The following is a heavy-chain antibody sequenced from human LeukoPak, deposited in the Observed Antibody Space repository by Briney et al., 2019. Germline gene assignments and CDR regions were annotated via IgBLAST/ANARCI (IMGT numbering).Heavy chain of an antibody. D-gene: IGHD6-6*01. CDR1: GGSFSGYY. V-gene: IGHV4-34*01. J-gene: IGHJ4*02. CDR3: ARYLARIAARPRALYYFDY. CDR2: INHSGST. Sequence: PSETLSLTCAVYGGSFSGYYWSWIRQPPGKGVEWIREINHSGSTNYNPSLKSRVTISVDTSKNQFSLKLSSVTAADTAVYYCARYLARIAARPRALYYFDYWGQGTLVTVSS.